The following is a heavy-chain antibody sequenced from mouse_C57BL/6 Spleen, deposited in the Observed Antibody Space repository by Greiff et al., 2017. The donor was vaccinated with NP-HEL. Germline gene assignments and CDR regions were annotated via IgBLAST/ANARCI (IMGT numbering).Heavy chain of an antibody. D-gene: IGHD2-4*01. CDR2: INPNNGGT. CDR1: GYTFTDYY. CDR3: APYDYDGGYYFDY. Sequence: VQLQQSGPELVKPGASVKISCKASGYTFTDYYMNWVKQSHGKSLEWIGDINPNNGGTSYNQKFKGKATLTVDKSSSTAYMELRSLTSEDSAVYYCAPYDYDGGYYFDYWGQGTTLTVSS. J-gene: IGHJ2*01. V-gene: IGHV1-26*01.